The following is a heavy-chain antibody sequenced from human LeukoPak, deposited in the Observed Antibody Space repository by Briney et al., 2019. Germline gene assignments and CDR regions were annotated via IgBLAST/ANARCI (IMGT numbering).Heavy chain of an antibody. V-gene: IGHV1-69*06. D-gene: IGHD6-13*01. J-gene: IGHJ4*02. CDR2: IIPIFGTA. Sequence: SVKVSCKASGGTFSSHAISWVRQAPGQGLEWMGGIIPIFGTANYAQKFQGRVTITADKSTSTAYMELSSLRSEDTAVYYCATRPEYSSSWYPNFDYWGQGTLVTVSS. CDR3: ATRPEYSSSWYPNFDY. CDR1: GGTFSSHA.